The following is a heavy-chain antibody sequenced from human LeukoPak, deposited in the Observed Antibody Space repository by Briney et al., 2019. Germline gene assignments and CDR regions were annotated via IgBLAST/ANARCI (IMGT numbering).Heavy chain of an antibody. Sequence: GESLKISCKGSGYSFTSYWIGWVRQMPGKGLEWMGIIYPGDSDTRYSPSFQGQVTISADKSISTAYLQWSSLKASDTAMYYCARSAMATITRFDYWGQGTLVTVSP. CDR1: GYSFTSYW. J-gene: IGHJ4*02. D-gene: IGHD5-24*01. V-gene: IGHV5-51*01. CDR3: ARSAMATITRFDY. CDR2: IYPGDSDT.